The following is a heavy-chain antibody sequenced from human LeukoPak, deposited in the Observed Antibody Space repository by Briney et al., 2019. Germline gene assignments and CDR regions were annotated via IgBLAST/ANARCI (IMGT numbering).Heavy chain of an antibody. CDR1: GYTFTSYG. V-gene: IGHV1-18*01. Sequence: ASVKVSRKASGYTFTSYGISWVRQAPGQGLEWMGWISAYNGNTNYAQKLQGRVTMTTDTSTSTAYMELRSLRSDDTAVYYCARLEDLYSSGSYDYWGQGTLVTVSS. CDR3: ARLEDLYSSGSYDY. CDR2: ISAYNGNT. D-gene: IGHD6-19*01. J-gene: IGHJ4*02.